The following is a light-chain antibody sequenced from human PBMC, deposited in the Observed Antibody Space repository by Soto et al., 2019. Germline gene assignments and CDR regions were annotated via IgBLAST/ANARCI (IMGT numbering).Light chain of an antibody. V-gene: IGLV2-14*01. CDR2: EVS. CDR1: SSDVGGYNY. Sequence: QSALTQPASVSGSPGQSITISCTGTSSDVGGYNYVSWFQQHPGKAPKLKIYEVSNQPSGVSNRFSGSKSGNTASLTISELQAEDEADYYCTSFTTISTWVFGGGTKLTVL. CDR3: TSFTTISTWV. J-gene: IGLJ3*02.